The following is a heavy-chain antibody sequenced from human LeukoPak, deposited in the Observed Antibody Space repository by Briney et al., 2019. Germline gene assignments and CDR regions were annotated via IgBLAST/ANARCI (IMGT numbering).Heavy chain of an antibody. CDR3: ARPDCSGGSCYSDYYYGMDV. CDR2: IIPIPGIA. D-gene: IGHD2-15*01. V-gene: IGHV1-69*02. J-gene: IGHJ6*04. Sequence: ASVKVSCKASGGTFSSYTISWVRQAPGQGLEWMGRIIPIPGIANYAQKFQGRVTITADKSTSTAYMELSSLRSEDTAVYYCARPDCSGGSCYSDYYYGMDVWGKGTTVTVSS. CDR1: GGTFSSYT.